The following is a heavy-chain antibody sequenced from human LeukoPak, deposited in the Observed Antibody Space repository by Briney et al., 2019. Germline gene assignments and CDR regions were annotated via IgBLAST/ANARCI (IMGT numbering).Heavy chain of an antibody. J-gene: IGHJ3*02. V-gene: IGHV3-21*01. CDR3: ARDGTTTAGDAFDI. Sequence: GGSLRLSCAASGFIFSSYSMNWVRQAPGKGLEWVSSISSSSNYIYYANSVKGRFTISRDNAKNSLYLQMNSLRAEDTAVYYCARDGTTTAGDAFDIWGQGTMVTVSS. CDR2: ISSSSNYI. D-gene: IGHD1-7*01. CDR1: GFIFSSYS.